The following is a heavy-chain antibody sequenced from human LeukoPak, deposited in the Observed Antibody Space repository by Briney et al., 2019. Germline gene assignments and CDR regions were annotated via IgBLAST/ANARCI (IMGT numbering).Heavy chain of an antibody. CDR3: ARGDYYDSSDYYQDY. J-gene: IGHJ4*02. D-gene: IGHD3-22*01. Sequence: ASVKVSCKASGYTFTSYYMHWVRQVPGQGLEWMGWITPNSGGTNPAQKFQGRVKMTRDMSITTAYLEVRGLRSDDTAIYYCARGDYYDSSDYYQDYWGQGTLVTVSS. CDR2: ITPNSGGT. CDR1: GYTFTSYY. V-gene: IGHV1-2*02.